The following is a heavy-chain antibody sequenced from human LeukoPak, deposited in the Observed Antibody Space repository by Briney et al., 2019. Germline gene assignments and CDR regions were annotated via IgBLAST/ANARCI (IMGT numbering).Heavy chain of an antibody. V-gene: IGHV1-8*01. Sequence: ASVKVSCKASGYTFTTYDINWVRQATGQGLEWMGWMNPNSGNTGSAQKFRGRVTMTRNTSVSTAYMELSSLRSEDTAVYYCARGLRKDTAMVIRASGYWGQGTLATVSS. D-gene: IGHD5-18*01. J-gene: IGHJ4*02. CDR2: MNPNSGNT. CDR1: GYTFTTYD. CDR3: ARGLRKDTAMVIRASGY.